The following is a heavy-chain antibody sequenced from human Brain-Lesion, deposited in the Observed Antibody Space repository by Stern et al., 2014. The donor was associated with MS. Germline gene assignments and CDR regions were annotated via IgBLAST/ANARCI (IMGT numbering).Heavy chain of an antibody. J-gene: IGHJ6*02. Sequence: VQLVESAAEVKKPGASVKVSCKASGYTFTDYFMHWVRQAPGQGLAWLGWINPYSGDTKYAQKFQGWVTMTRDSSISTAYMELNSLRSDDTAVYYCARVPGGVFGGMDVWGQGTTVT. CDR3: ARVPGGVFGGMDV. CDR2: INPYSGDT. V-gene: IGHV1-2*04. D-gene: IGHD4-23*01. CDR1: GYTFTDYF.